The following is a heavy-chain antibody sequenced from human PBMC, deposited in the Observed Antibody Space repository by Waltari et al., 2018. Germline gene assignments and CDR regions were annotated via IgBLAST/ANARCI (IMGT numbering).Heavy chain of an antibody. J-gene: IGHJ3*01. CDR2: VSYSGTT. CDR3: ATYIGASVGTAAFDV. V-gene: IGHV4-39*01. D-gene: IGHD5-12*01. CDR1: GVSITSTRHY. Sequence: QLQLQESGPRLVRPSETLSLICRVSGVSITSTRHYWAWLRPSPGQGLEWIGTVSYSGTTYISPSLKSRVSVSRDTSKNQVSLILGSVTAADMAVYYCATYIGASVGTAAFDVWGQGTMVTVSS.